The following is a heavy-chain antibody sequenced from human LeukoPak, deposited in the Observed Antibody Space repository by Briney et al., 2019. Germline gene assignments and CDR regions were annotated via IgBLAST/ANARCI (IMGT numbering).Heavy chain of an antibody. CDR3: AKGGV. Sequence: PGGSLRLSCAASGFTFNNAWMNWVRQAPGKGPEWVSGIGNSGDRTFYADSVKGRFTISRDNSKNTLYLQMNSLRVEDTALYYCAKGGVWGQGIAVTVSS. CDR2: IGNSGDRT. J-gene: IGHJ6*02. V-gene: IGHV3-23*01. CDR1: GFTFNNAW.